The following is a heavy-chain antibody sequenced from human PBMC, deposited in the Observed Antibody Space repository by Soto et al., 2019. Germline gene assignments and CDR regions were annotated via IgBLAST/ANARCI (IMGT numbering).Heavy chain of an antibody. J-gene: IGHJ6*02. D-gene: IGHD2-15*01. V-gene: IGHV1-69*13. CDR3: ARGGEEGYCSGGSCFNPYYGMDV. Sequence: GASVKGSCKASGYTFTSYGISWVRQAPGQGLEWMGGIIPIFGTANYAQKFQGRVTITADESTSTAYMELSSLRSEDTAVYYCARGGEEGYCSGGSCFNPYYGMDVWGQGTTVTVSS. CDR1: GYTFTSYG. CDR2: IIPIFGTA.